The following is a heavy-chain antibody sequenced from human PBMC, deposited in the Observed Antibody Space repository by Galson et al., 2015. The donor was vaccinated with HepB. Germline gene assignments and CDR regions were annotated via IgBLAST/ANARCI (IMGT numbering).Heavy chain of an antibody. Sequence: SVKVSCKASGYTFTTNGISWVRQAPAQGLEWMGWISANSGDTRYAQNLQGRVTLTRDTSTSTAYLELRSLRSDDTAAYYCARDRDYRFDYWGQGTLVTVSS. CDR2: ISANSGDT. D-gene: IGHD4/OR15-4a*01. CDR1: GYTFTTNG. CDR3: ARDRDYRFDY. J-gene: IGHJ4*02. V-gene: IGHV1-18*04.